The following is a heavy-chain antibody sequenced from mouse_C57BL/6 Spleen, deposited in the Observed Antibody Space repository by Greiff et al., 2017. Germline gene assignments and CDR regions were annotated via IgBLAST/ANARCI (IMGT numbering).Heavy chain of an antibody. Sequence: QVQLKESGAELVKPGASVKISCKASGYAFSSYWMNWVKQRPGKGLEWIGQIYPGDGDTNYNGKFKGKATLTADKSSSTAYMQLSSLTSEDSAVYFCARGGLATGLYFDYWGQGTTLTVSS. D-gene: IGHD2-13*01. V-gene: IGHV1-80*01. CDR3: ARGGLATGLYFDY. CDR2: IYPGDGDT. J-gene: IGHJ2*01. CDR1: GYAFSSYW.